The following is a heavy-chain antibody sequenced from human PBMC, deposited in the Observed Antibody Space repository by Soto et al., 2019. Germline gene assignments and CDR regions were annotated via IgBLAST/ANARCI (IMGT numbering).Heavy chain of an antibody. J-gene: IGHJ4*02. D-gene: IGHD6-13*01. Sequence: PSETLSLTCAVYGGSFSGYYWSWIRQPPGKGLEWIGEINHSGSTNYNPSLKSRVTISVDTSKNQFSLKLSSVTAADTAVYYCARVTGIAAAGWSDYWGQGTLVTVPS. V-gene: IGHV4-34*01. CDR3: ARVTGIAAAGWSDY. CDR2: INHSGST. CDR1: GGSFSGYY.